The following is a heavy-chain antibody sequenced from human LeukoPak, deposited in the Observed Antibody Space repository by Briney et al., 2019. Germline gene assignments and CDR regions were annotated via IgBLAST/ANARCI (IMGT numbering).Heavy chain of an antibody. D-gene: IGHD4-23*01. CDR2: ISSSSSYI. J-gene: IGHJ4*02. V-gene: IGHV3-21*01. CDR1: GFTFSSYS. Sequence: NPGGSLRLSCAASGFTFSSYSMTWVRQAPGKGLEWVSSISSSSSYIYYADSVKGRFTISRDNAKSSLYLQMNSLRAEDTAVYYCATYDYGGNSDYWGQGTLVTVSS. CDR3: ATYDYGGNSDY.